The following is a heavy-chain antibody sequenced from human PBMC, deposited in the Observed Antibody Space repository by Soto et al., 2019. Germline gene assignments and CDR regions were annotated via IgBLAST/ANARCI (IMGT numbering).Heavy chain of an antibody. V-gene: IGHV3-30*18. CDR2: ISYDGSNK. J-gene: IGHJ5*02. Sequence: QVQLVESGGGVVQPGRSLRLSCAASGFTFSSYGMHWVRQAPGKGLEWVAVISYDGSNKYYADSVKGRFTISRDNSKNTLYLQMNSLRAEDTAVYYCAKDLGVIKVCGHWFDPWGQGTLVTVSS. CDR3: AKDLGVIKVCGHWFDP. D-gene: IGHD3-22*01. CDR1: GFTFSSYG.